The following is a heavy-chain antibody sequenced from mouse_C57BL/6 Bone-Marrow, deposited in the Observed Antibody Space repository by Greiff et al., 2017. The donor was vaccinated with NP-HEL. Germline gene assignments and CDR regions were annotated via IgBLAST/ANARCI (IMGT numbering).Heavy chain of an antibody. CDR3: ARVWAMDY. J-gene: IGHJ4*01. Sequence: EVKLQESGGGLVQPGGSLSLSCAASGFTFTDYYMSWVRQPPGKALEWLGFIRNKANGYTTEYSASVKGRFTISRDNSQSILYLPMNALRAEDSATYYCARVWAMDYWGQGTSVTVSS. CDR2: IRNKANGYTT. CDR1: GFTFTDYY. V-gene: IGHV7-3*01.